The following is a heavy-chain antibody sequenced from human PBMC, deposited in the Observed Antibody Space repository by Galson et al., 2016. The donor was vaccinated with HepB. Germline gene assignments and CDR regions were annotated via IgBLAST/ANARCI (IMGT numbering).Heavy chain of an antibody. CDR1: GFNFDEYT. CDR3: AKSITIFGVVAKYTMDV. V-gene: IGHV3-43*01. CDR2: ISWNGGST. Sequence: SLRLSCAASGFNFDEYTMHWVRQGPGKGLEWVSLISWNGGSTYYADSVKGRFTISRDNRKTSLFLEMKSLRSEDTAIYYCAKSITIFGVVAKYTMDVWGKGTTVTVSS. D-gene: IGHD3-3*01. J-gene: IGHJ6*04.